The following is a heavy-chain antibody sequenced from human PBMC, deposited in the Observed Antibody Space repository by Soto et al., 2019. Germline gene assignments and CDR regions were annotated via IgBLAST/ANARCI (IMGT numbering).Heavy chain of an antibody. CDR3: AKGGGLLYYMDV. Sequence: QVQLVESGGGVVQPGRSLRLSCAASGFTFSSYGMHWVRQAPGKGLEWVAVISYDGSNKYYADSVKGRFTISRDNSKNTLYLQMNSLRAEDTAVYYCAKGGGLLYYMDVWGKGTTVTVSS. CDR2: ISYDGSNK. V-gene: IGHV3-30*18. J-gene: IGHJ6*03. D-gene: IGHD3-3*01. CDR1: GFTFSSYG.